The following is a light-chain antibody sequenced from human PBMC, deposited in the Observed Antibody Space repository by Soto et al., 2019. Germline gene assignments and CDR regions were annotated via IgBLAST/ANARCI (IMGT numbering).Light chain of an antibody. Sequence: DIQMTQSRTILSASVGDRVTITCLASQSISSWLAWYQQKQGKAPNLVIHKASHLESGVPSRFSGSVSGTEVTLTISSLQTEDGSKEKSLQRPSYTLTFGQGTKVEIK. CDR1: QSISSW. CDR2: KAS. J-gene: IGKJ1*01. CDR3: LQRPSYTLT. V-gene: IGKV1-5*03.